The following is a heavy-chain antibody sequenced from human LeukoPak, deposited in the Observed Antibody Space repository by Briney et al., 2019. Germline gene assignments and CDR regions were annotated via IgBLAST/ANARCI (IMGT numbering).Heavy chain of an antibody. J-gene: IGHJ6*03. Sequence: ASVKVSCKASGYTFTSYGISWVRQAPGQGLEWMGWISAYNGNTNYAQKFQGRVTITADKSTSTAYMELSSLRSEDTAVYYCAIRDYCSSTSCYPNYYYYYMDVWGKGTTVTVSS. V-gene: IGHV1-18*01. D-gene: IGHD2-2*01. CDR3: AIRDYCSSTSCYPNYYYYYMDV. CDR2: ISAYNGNT. CDR1: GYTFTSYG.